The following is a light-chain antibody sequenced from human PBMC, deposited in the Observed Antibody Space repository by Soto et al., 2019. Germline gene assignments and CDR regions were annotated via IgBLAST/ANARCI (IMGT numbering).Light chain of an antibody. CDR3: LLAYSSSRPV. V-gene: IGLV7-46*01. CDR2: DTS. Sequence: QAVVTQEPSLTVSPGGTVTLTCGSSTGDVTSGHYPYWFQQKPGQAPRTLIYDTSNKHSWTPARFSGSLLGGKAALTLWGAQPEDEAIYYCLLAYSSSRPVFGGGTKVTVL. J-gene: IGLJ2*01. CDR1: TGDVTSGHY.